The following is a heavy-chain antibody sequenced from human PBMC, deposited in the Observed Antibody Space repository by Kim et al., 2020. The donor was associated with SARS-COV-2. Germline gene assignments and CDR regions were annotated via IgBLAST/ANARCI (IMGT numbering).Heavy chain of an antibody. D-gene: IGHD3-10*01. CDR3: ARDYLHFYGSGTYGMDV. CDR1: RFTFSKYG. CDR2: ISYDGTSK. Sequence: GGSLRLSCAASRFTFSKYGMQWVRQAPGKGLEWVAVISYDGTSKYYADSVKGRFTISRDNSKNTVYLEMNSLRAEDTALYYCARDYLHFYGSGTYGMDVWGQGTTVTVSS. J-gene: IGHJ6*02. V-gene: IGHV3-33*05.